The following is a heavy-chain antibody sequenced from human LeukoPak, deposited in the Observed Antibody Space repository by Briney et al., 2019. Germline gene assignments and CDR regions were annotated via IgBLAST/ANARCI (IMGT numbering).Heavy chain of an antibody. CDR1: GLTFRNYA. Sequence: TGRSLRLSCAASGLTFRNYAFHWVRQAPGKGLEWVAVISYDGSRKDCADSVKGRFTMSRDDSKSTLYLEMNSLRSEDTAVYYCARTGDYGSGNSRWRHFDYWGQGTLVTVSS. CDR2: ISYDGSRK. D-gene: IGHD3-10*01. J-gene: IGHJ4*02. V-gene: IGHV3-30-3*01. CDR3: ARTGDYGSGNSRWRHFDY.